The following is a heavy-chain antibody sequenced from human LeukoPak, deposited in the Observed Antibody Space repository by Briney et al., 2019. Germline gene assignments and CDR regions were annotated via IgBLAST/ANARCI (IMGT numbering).Heavy chain of an antibody. CDR3: ARESIAVVGAPFDY. CDR1: GFTFSSYE. V-gene: IGHV3-48*03. J-gene: IGHJ4*02. CDR2: ISSGSTI. D-gene: IGHD6-19*01. Sequence: PGGSLRLSCAASGFTFSSYEMSWVRQAPGEGVEWVSYISSGSTIYDADSVKGRFTISRDNAKNALYLQMNSLRAEDTAVYYCARESIAVVGAPFDYWGQGTLVTVS.